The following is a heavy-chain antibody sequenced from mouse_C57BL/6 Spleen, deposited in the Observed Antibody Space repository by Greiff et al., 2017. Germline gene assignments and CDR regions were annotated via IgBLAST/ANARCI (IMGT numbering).Heavy chain of an antibody. CDR2: IYPRDGST. CDR3: ARYGYGNYDYAMDY. Sequence: QVQLQQSDAELVKPGASVKISCKASGYTFTDHSMHWMKQRPEQGLEWIGYIYPRDGSTKYNEKFKGKATLTVDKSSSTAYMQLNSLTSEDSAVYFCARYGYGNYDYAMDYWGQGTSVTVSS. D-gene: IGHD2-1*01. V-gene: IGHV1-78*01. J-gene: IGHJ4*01. CDR1: GYTFTDHS.